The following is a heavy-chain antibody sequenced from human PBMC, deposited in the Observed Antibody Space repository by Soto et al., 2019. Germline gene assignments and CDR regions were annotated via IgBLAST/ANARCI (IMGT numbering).Heavy chain of an antibody. CDR1: GGTFSSYA. J-gene: IGHJ5*02. CDR2: IIPIFGTA. Sequence: QVQLVQSGAEVKKPGSSVKVSCKASGGTFSSYAISWVRQAPGQGLEWMGGIIPIFGTANYAQKFQGRVTITADESTSTAYMEMSSLRSEDTAVYYCARGGKVLVQAAIRNPGGWFDPWGQGTLVTVSS. CDR3: ARGGKVLVQAAIRNPGGWFDP. D-gene: IGHD2-2*01. V-gene: IGHV1-69*12.